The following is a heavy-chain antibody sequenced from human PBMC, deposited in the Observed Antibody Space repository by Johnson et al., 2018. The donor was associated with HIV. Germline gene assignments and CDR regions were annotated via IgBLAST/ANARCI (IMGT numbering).Heavy chain of an antibody. CDR1: GFTFSTYW. V-gene: IGHV3-74*02. Sequence: VQLVESGGGLVQPGGSLRPSCAASGFTFSTYWMHWVRQAPGKGLVWVSRINSEGSSTTYADSVKGRFTISRDNAKNTLYLQMNSLRAEDTAVYYCARASVVVPFYAFDIWGQGTMVTVSS. J-gene: IGHJ3*02. CDR2: INSEGSST. D-gene: IGHD2-21*01. CDR3: ARASVVVPFYAFDI.